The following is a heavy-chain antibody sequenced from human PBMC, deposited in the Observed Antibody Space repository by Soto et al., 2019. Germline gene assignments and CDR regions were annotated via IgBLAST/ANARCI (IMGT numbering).Heavy chain of an antibody. CDR2: IYASGGT. J-gene: IGHJ6*02. V-gene: IGHV4-4*07. Sequence: KTSETLSLTCTVSGGSISSYYWSWIRQPAGKGLEWIGRIYASGGTNYNPSLKSRVTMSADTSENQLSLRLSSVTAADTAVYYCARDRKQNGDYPPDYYYGMDVWGQGTTVTVSS. CDR1: GGSISSYY. CDR3: ARDRKQNGDYPPDYYYGMDV. D-gene: IGHD4-17*01.